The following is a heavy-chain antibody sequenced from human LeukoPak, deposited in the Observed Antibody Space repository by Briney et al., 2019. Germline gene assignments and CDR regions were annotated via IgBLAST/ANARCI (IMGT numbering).Heavy chain of an antibody. CDR1: GFTFSDYY. V-gene: IGHV3-11*01. D-gene: IGHD3-22*01. CDR3: ARVQYPPSGYYYAD. J-gene: IGHJ4*02. Sequence: GGSLRLSCAASGFTFSDYYMSWIRQAPGKGLEWVSYISSSGSTIYYADSVKGRFTISRDNAKNTLYLQMNSLRAEDTAVYYCARVQYPPSGYYYADWGQGTLVTVSS. CDR2: ISSSGSTI.